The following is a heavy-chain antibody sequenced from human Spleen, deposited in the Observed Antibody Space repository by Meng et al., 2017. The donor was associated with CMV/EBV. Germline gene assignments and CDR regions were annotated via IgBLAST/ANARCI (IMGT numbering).Heavy chain of an antibody. J-gene: IGHJ5*02. V-gene: IGHV4-39*07. CDR2: IYYSGST. CDR3: ARVGLHWFDP. D-gene: IGHD4-11*01. CDR1: GGSLTTSTYY. Sequence: SETLSLTCTVSGGSLTTSTYYWGWVRQSPGKGLEWIGTIYYSGSTYFNPSLKSRVTMSLDTSKSQFSLKLSSVTAADTAVYYCARVGLHWFDPWGQGMLVTVSS.